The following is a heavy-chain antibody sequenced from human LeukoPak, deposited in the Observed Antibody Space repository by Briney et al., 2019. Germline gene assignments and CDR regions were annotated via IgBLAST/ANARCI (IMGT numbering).Heavy chain of an antibody. J-gene: IGHJ4*02. CDR1: GFTFRNYG. D-gene: IGHD3-22*01. CDR3: ARDDSGPRNKYYYESTGFYSRPYYLDY. Sequence: GGSLRLSCAASGFTFRNYGMSWVRQAPGKGLEWLANIKLDGSDEHYADSVKGRFTISRDNAKNSLFLQMDSLRAADTADYYCARDDSGPRNKYYYESTGFYSRPYYLDYWGQGALVTVSS. V-gene: IGHV3-7*01. CDR2: IKLDGSDE.